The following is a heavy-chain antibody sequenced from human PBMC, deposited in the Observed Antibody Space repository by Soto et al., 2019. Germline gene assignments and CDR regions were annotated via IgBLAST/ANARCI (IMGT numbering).Heavy chain of an antibody. CDR3: ARAPTLRSWPYYFAY. V-gene: IGHV3-30*04. CDR1: GFTFSDYG. Sequence: QVQLVESGGGVVQPGRSLRLSCAASGFTFSDYGLHWVRQAPDKGLEWVAVLLYNGYTQYYEDSVKGRFTISGDNSKNTLYLQMDSLQPEDTAVYFCARAPTLRSWPYYFAYWGLGTLVAVSS. CDR2: LLYNGYTQ. D-gene: IGHD6-13*01. J-gene: IGHJ4*02.